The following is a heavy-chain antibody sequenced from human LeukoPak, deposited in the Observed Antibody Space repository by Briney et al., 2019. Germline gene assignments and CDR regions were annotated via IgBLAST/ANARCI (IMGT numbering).Heavy chain of an antibody. CDR2: ISGSGGST. J-gene: IGHJ4*02. Sequence: PGGSLRLSCAASGFTFSSYAMSWVRQAPGKGLEWVSAISGSGGSTYYADSVKGRFTISRDNSKNTLYLQMSSLRAEDTAVYYCAKDHYDILTGYYNPLDYWGQGTLVTVSS. V-gene: IGHV3-23*01. CDR3: AKDHYDILTGYYNPLDY. D-gene: IGHD3-9*01. CDR1: GFTFSSYA.